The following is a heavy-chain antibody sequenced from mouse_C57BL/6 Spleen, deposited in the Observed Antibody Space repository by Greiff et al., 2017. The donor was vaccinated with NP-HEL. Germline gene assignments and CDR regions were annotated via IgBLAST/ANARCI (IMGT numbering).Heavy chain of an antibody. CDR2: ISDGGSYT. J-gene: IGHJ3*01. CDR1: GFTFSSYA. V-gene: IGHV5-4*01. Sequence: EVKLVESGGGLVKPGGSLKLSCAASGFTFSSYAMSWVRQTPEKRLEWVATISDGGSYTYYPDNVKGRFTISRDNAKNNLYLQMSHLKSEDTAMYYCARDYLAWSAYWGQGTLVTVSA. CDR3: ARDYLAWSAY. D-gene: IGHD5-1*01.